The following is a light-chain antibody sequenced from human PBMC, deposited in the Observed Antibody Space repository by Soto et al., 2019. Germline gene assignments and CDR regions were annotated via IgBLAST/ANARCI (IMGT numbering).Light chain of an antibody. V-gene: IGLV2-8*01. CDR1: SSDVGTYNS. CDR3: SSYAGTHIV. Sequence: QSALTQPPSASGSPGQSVTISCTGTSSDVGTYNSVSWYQQHPGKAPKLMMYEVTKRPAGVPDRFSGSKSGNTASLTVSGLQAEDEADYYCSSYAGTHIVFGIGTKVTVL. J-gene: IGLJ1*01. CDR2: EVT.